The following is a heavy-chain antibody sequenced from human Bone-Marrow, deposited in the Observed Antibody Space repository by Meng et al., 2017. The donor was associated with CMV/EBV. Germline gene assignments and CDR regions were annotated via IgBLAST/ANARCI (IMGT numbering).Heavy chain of an antibody. D-gene: IGHD3-3*01. J-gene: IGHJ6*02. CDR2: ISAYNGNT. V-gene: IGHV1-18*01. CDR3: ARGGHDFWSGYTPYYYYGMDV. CDR1: GYTFTSYG. Sequence: ASVKVSCKASGYTFTSYGISWVRQAPGQGLEWMGWISAYNGNTNYAQKLQGRVTMTTDTSTSTAYMELRSLRSDDTAVYYCARGGHDFWSGYTPYYYYGMDVWGQGTTVTGSS.